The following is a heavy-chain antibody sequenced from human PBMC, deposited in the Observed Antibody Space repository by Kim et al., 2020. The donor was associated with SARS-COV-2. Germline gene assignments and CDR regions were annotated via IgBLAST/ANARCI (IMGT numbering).Heavy chain of an antibody. Sequence: SETLSLTCTVSGGSISSYYWSWIRQPPGKGLEWIGYIYYSGSTNYNPSLKSRVTISVDTSKNQFSLKLSSVTAADTAVYYCASFEGLSYYEFWSGYNIPYYMGVWGKGTTVTVSS. V-gene: IGHV4-59*01. D-gene: IGHD3-3*01. J-gene: IGHJ6*03. CDR3: ASFEGLSYYEFWSGYNIPYYMGV. CDR1: GGSISSYY. CDR2: IYYSGST.